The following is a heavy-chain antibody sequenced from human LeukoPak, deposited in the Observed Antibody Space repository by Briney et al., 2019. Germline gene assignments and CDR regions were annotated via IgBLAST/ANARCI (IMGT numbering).Heavy chain of an antibody. J-gene: IGHJ4*02. V-gene: IGHV3-23*01. CDR1: GFSFSNYA. CDR3: AKDHGAAVVPRRFDY. Sequence: GGSLRLSCAASGFSFSNYAMSWVRQAPGKGLEWVSTIYYSGGNTYSADSVKGGFTISRDNSRNMVYLQMNSLRAEDTAVYYCAKDHGAAVVPRRFDYWGQGTLVTVSS. CDR2: IYYSGGNT. D-gene: IGHD2-2*01.